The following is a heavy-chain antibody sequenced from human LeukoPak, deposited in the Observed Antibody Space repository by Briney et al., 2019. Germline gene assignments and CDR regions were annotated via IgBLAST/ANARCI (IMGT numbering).Heavy chain of an antibody. D-gene: IGHD3-3*01. CDR2: IKQDGSEK. CDR1: GFTFSSYW. J-gene: IGHJ6*03. CDR3: ARQTRGTTYYDFWSGYYTDYYYYYMDV. Sequence: GGSLRLSCAASGFTFSSYWMSWVRQAPGKGLERVANIKQDGSEKYYVDSVKGRFTISRDNAKNSLYLQMNSLRAEDTAVYYCARQTRGTTYYDFWSGYYTDYYYYYMDVWGKGTTVTVSS. V-gene: IGHV3-7*01.